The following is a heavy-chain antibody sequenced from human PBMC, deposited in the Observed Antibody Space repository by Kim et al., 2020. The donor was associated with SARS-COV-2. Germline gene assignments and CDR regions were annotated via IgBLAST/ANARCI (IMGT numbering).Heavy chain of an antibody. CDR1: GFTFTNYV. V-gene: IGHV3-23*01. D-gene: IGHD6-6*01. Sequence: GGSLRLSCAASGFTFTNYVMYWVRQAPGKGLEWVSTIPHNGGSASYAASVKGRFTISRDNSENTVYLQMNSLRAEDTAVYTCAKSNTIGSSRDGFDVWGQGTTVTVSS. CDR2: IPHNGGSA. CDR3: AKSNTIGSSRDGFDV. J-gene: IGHJ6*02.